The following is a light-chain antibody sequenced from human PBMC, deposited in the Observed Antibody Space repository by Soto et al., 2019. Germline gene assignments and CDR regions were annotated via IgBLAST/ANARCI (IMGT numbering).Light chain of an antibody. Sequence: QSALTQPASVSGSPGQSITISCAGTSADIGAFNYVSWYQHHPDKAPKLLIYDVSHRPSGVSTRFSASKSANTASLTISGLQADDDADYYCSSYSTTSALVFGGGTQLTVL. CDR1: SADIGAFNY. J-gene: IGLJ7*01. CDR3: SSYSTTSALV. V-gene: IGLV2-14*03. CDR2: DVS.